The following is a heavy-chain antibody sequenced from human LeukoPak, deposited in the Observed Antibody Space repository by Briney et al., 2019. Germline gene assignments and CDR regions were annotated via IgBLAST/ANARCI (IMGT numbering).Heavy chain of an antibody. J-gene: IGHJ6*02. Sequence: GGSLRLSCAASGFTFSSYAMSWVRQAPGKGLEWVSALSASGGNAYYADSVKGRFTISRDNSKNMLYLQMNSLRAEDTAVYYCARATGSYYYYGMDVWGQGTTVTVSS. CDR3: ARATGSYYYYGMDV. V-gene: IGHV3-23*01. CDR2: LSASGGNA. CDR1: GFTFSSYA.